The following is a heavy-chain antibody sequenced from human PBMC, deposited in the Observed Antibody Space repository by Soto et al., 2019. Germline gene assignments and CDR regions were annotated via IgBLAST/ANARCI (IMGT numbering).Heavy chain of an antibody. CDR1: GFSVGSNY. CDR3: ARKSDSSPVPEADGV. Sequence: EVQLVETGGGLIQPGGSLRLSCAASGFSVGSNYMTWVRQSPGKGLEWVSLIYSNGDTDYADSVKGRFSISRDNFKNTLYIQMNNLSAEDTAVYHCARKSDSSPVPEADGVWGRGTLVTVSS. V-gene: IGHV3-53*02. J-gene: IGHJ4*02. D-gene: IGHD2-8*01. CDR2: IYSNGDT.